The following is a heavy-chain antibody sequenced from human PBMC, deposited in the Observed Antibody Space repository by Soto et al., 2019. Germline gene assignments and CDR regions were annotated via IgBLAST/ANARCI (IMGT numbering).Heavy chain of an antibody. CDR2: IIPIFGTA. CDR1: GGTFSSYA. CDR3: ASVGYCSSTSCPQVNYYYYGMDV. J-gene: IGHJ6*02. D-gene: IGHD2-2*01. V-gene: IGHV1-69*06. Sequence: WASVKVSCKASGGTFSSYAISWVRQAPGQGLEWMGGIIPIFGTANYAQKFQGRVTITADKSTSTAYMELSSLRSEDTAVYYCASVGYCSSTSCPQVNYYYYGMDVWGQGTTVTVSS.